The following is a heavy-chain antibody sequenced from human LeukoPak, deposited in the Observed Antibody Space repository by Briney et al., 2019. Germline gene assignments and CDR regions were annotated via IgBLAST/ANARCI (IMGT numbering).Heavy chain of an antibody. Sequence: GGSLRLSCAASGFTFSNSGMNWVRQAPGKGLEWVSSITSSSSIYYADSVKGRFTISRDNAKSSLYLQMNSLRAEDTAVYYCVAGYCSGTSCSTFFGMDVWGQGTTV. D-gene: IGHD2-2*03. CDR1: GFTFSNSG. CDR3: VAGYCSGTSCSTFFGMDV. V-gene: IGHV3-69-1*01. J-gene: IGHJ6*02. CDR2: ITSSSSI.